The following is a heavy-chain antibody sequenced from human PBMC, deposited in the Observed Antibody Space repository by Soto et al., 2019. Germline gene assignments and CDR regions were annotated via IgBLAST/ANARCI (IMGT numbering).Heavy chain of an antibody. D-gene: IGHD6-6*01. Sequence: GGSLRLSCAASGFTFDDYAMHWVRQAPGKGLEWVSGISWNGGDKGYADSVKGRFTISRDNAKNSLYLQTNSLRAEDTALYYCAKDSREYSSYNFNYWGQGTLVTVSS. J-gene: IGHJ4*02. CDR1: GFTFDDYA. CDR2: ISWNGGDK. V-gene: IGHV3-9*01. CDR3: AKDSREYSSYNFNY.